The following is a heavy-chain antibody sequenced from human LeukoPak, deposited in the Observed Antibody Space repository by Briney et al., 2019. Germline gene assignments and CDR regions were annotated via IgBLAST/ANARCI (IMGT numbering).Heavy chain of an antibody. CDR3: ARDSYVLTTVTTSAFDI. D-gene: IGHD4-17*01. J-gene: IGHJ3*02. V-gene: IGHV3-30*04. Sequence: PGGSLRLSCAASGFTFSSYAMHWVRQAPGKGLEWVAVISYDGSNKYYADSVKGRFTISRDNSKNTLYLQMNSLRAEDTAVYYCARDSYVLTTVTTSAFDIWGQGTMVTVSS. CDR1: GFTFSSYA. CDR2: ISYDGSNK.